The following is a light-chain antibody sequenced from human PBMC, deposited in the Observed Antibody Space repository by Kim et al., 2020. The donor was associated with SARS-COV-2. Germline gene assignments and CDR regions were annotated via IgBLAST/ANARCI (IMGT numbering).Light chain of an antibody. Sequence: ALGHTVRITCQGDSLRSYYESWYQQKPGQAPVLVIYGKNNRPSGIPDRFSGSSSGNTASLTITGAQAEDEADYYCNSRDSSGNHLVFGGGTKLTVL. J-gene: IGLJ3*02. CDR3: NSRDSSGNHLV. CDR1: SLRSYY. V-gene: IGLV3-19*01. CDR2: GKN.